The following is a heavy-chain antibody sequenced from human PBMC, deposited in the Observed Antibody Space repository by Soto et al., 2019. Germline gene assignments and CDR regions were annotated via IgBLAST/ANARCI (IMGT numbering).Heavy chain of an antibody. D-gene: IGHD3-3*02. CDR1: GDTFTNFD. J-gene: IGHJ5*02. Sequence: QVQLVQPGAEVRKPGASVKVSCKASGDTFTNFDFNWVRQATGRGLEWIGWMRANSGDTGHAQKFQGRVSMTRDTSMSTAYMELSSMRAEDTAVYFCARYIYGQGFKAWGQGTLVFVSS. V-gene: IGHV1-8*01. CDR3: ARYIYGQGFKA. CDR2: MRANSGDT.